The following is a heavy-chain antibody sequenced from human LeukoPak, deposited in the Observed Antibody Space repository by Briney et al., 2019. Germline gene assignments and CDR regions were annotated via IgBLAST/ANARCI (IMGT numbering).Heavy chain of an antibody. CDR2: IIPILGIA. CDR3: ARVLSVRGVDGMDV. V-gene: IGHV1-69*04. Sequence: SVKVSCKASVGTFSSYAISWVRQAPGQGLEWMGRIIPILGIANYAQKFQGRVTITADKSTSTAYMELSSLRSEDTAVYYCARVLSVRGVDGMDVWGQGTTVTVSS. J-gene: IGHJ6*02. CDR1: VGTFSSYA. D-gene: IGHD3-10*01.